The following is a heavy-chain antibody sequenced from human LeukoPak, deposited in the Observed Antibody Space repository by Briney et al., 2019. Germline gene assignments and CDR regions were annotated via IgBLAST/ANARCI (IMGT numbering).Heavy chain of an antibody. D-gene: IGHD3-22*01. V-gene: IGHV3-7*01. CDR3: ASGRGSSGSH. CDR1: GFTFSSYA. CDR2: IKQDGSEK. Sequence: GGSLRLSCAASGFTFSSYAMSWVRQAPGKGLEWVANIKQDGSEKYYVDSVKGRFTISRDDAKNSLYLQMNSLRAEDTAVYYCASGRGSSGSHWGQGTPVTVSS. J-gene: IGHJ4*02.